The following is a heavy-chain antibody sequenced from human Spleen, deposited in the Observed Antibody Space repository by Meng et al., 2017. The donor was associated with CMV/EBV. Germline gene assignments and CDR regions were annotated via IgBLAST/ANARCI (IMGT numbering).Heavy chain of an antibody. V-gene: IGHV1-2*02. J-gene: IGHJ5*01. CDR3: ARAARYCTSTRCYSFWFDS. Sequence: ASVKVSCKASGYTFTGYYLHWVRQAPGQGLEWMGWINPKSGATNFEQKFQGRVTMTRDMSISTTYMDLSRLRSDDTAVYYCARAARYCTSTRCYSFWFDSWGQGTLVTVSS. D-gene: IGHD2-2*01. CDR2: INPKSGAT. CDR1: GYTFTGYY.